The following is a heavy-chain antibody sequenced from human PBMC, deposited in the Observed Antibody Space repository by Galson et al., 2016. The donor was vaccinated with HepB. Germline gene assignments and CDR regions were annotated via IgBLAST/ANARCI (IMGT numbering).Heavy chain of an antibody. J-gene: IGHJ3*01. CDR1: GGPIISDGTY. Sequence: TLSLTCTVSGGPIISDGTYWSWIRQLPGKGLEWIGYTYYSGSASYNPSLKSRVTISVDTSKNQFSVKLNSVTAADTAVYYCAASLLDSSTWYYPAFDVWGQATMVTVSS. CDR3: AASLLDSSTWYYPAFDV. CDR2: TYYSGSA. V-gene: IGHV4-30-4*08. D-gene: IGHD6-13*01.